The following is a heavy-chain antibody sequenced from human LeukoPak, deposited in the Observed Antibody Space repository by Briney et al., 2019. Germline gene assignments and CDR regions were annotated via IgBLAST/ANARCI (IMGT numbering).Heavy chain of an antibody. Sequence: SVTLSLTCAVYGGSFSGYYWSWIRQPPGKGLEWIGEINHSGSTNYNPSLKSRVTISVDTSKNQFSLKLSSVTAADTAVYYCARTTYGDDSNWFDPWGQGTLVTVSS. D-gene: IGHD4-17*01. CDR2: INHSGST. J-gene: IGHJ5*02. V-gene: IGHV4-34*01. CDR1: GGSFSGYY. CDR3: ARTTYGDDSNWFDP.